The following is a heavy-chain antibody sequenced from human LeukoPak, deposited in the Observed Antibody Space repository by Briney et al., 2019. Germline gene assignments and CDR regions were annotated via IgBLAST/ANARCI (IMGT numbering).Heavy chain of an antibody. D-gene: IGHD3-10*01. J-gene: IGHJ3*02. CDR3: ARGPESGAFDI. V-gene: IGHV1-2*02. CDR1: GYTFTSYG. CDR2: INPNSGGT. Sequence: ASVKVSCKASGYTFTSYGISWVRQAPGQGLEWMGCINPNSGGTNYAQKFQGRVTLTRDTSISTAYMELSRLRSDDTAVYYCARGPESGAFDIWGQGTMVTVSS.